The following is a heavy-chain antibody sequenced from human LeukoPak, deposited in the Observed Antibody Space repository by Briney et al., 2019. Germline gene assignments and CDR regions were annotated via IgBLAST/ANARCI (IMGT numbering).Heavy chain of an antibody. Sequence: GGSLRLSCAASGFTLRNYAMSWVRQAPGKGLEWVSSIGAGDKYTYYGDSVKGRFTISRDNSKNTLYLQMNSLRAGDTAIYYCARALTAAGNYYYYYYGMDVWGQGTTVTVSS. D-gene: IGHD6-13*01. CDR2: IGAGDKYT. CDR3: ARALTAAGNYYYYYYGMDV. J-gene: IGHJ6*02. V-gene: IGHV3-23*01. CDR1: GFTLRNYA.